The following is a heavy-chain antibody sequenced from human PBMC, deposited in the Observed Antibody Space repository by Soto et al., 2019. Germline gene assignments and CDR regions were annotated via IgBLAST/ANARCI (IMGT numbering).Heavy chain of an antibody. CDR2: ISAYNGNT. CDR1: GYTFTSYG. Sequence: ASVKVSCKASGYTFTSYGISWVRQAPGQGLEWMGWISAYNGNTNHAQKLQGRVTMTTDTSTSTAYMELRSLRSDDTAVYYCAAVVVVAPEYFQHWGQGTLVTVSS. CDR3: AAVVVVAPEYFQH. D-gene: IGHD2-15*01. J-gene: IGHJ1*01. V-gene: IGHV1-18*01.